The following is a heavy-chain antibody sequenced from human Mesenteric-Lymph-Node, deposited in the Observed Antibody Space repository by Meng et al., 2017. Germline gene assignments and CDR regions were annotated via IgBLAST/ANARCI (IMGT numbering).Heavy chain of an antibody. CDR3: ARGYYYDSSGYPEYFQH. V-gene: IGHV1-8*01. CDR2: MNPNSGNT. D-gene: IGHD3-22*01. Sequence: QVQLVQPVAEVKKPGASVKVSCKASGYTFTSYDINWVRQATGQGLEWMGWMNPNSGNTGYAQKFQGRVTMTRNTSISTAYMELSSLRSEDTAVYYCARGYYYDSSGYPEYFQHWGQGTLVTVSS. J-gene: IGHJ1*01. CDR1: GYTFTSYD.